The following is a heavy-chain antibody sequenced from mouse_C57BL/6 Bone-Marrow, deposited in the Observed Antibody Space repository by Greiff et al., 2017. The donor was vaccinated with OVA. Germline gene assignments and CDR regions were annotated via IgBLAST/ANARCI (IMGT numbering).Heavy chain of an antibody. CDR3: ARERGFYYGSSYSCYYAMDY. D-gene: IGHD1-1*01. CDR2: INYDGSST. J-gene: IGHJ4*01. CDR1: GFTFSDYY. Sequence: EVKVEESEGGLVQPGSSMKLSCTASGFTFSDYYMAWVRQVPEKGLEWLATINYDGSSTYYLDSLKSRFIIARDNAKNILYLQMCSLKSEDTATYYCARERGFYYGSSYSCYYAMDYWGQGTSVTVSS. V-gene: IGHV5-16*01.